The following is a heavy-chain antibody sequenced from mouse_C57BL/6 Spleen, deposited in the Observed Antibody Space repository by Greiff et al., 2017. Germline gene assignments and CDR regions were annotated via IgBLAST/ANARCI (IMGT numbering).Heavy chain of an antibody. CDR2: IYPGDGDT. J-gene: IGHJ4*01. Sequence: VKLQESGPELVKPGASVKISCKASGYAFSSSWMNWVKQRPGKGLEWIGRIYPGDGDTNYNGKFKGKATLTADKSSSTAYMQLSSLTSEDSAVYFCAVITTVVASYYDAMDYWGQGTTVTVSS. V-gene: IGHV1-82*01. D-gene: IGHD1-1*01. CDR3: AVITTVVASYYDAMDY. CDR1: GYAFSSSW.